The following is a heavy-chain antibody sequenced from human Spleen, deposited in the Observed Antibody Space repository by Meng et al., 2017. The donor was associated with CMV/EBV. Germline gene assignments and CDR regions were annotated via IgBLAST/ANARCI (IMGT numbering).Heavy chain of an antibody. CDR3: TIGHDY. J-gene: IGHJ4*02. V-gene: IGHV3-15*01. CDR1: GFTLSNAW. Sequence: LRLSCAASGFTLSNAWVSWVRQAPGKGLEWVGRIKSKTDGGTTDYAAPVKGRFTISRDDSKNTLYLQMNSLKTEDTGAYYCTIGHDYWGQGTLVTVSS. CDR2: IKSKTDGGTT.